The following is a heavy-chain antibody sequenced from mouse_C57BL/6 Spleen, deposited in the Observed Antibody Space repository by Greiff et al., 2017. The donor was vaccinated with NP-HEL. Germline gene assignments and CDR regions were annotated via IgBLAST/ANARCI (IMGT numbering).Heavy chain of an antibody. D-gene: IGHD2-3*01. CDR2: IDPSDSYT. J-gene: IGHJ4*01. Sequence: QVQLQQPGAELVRPGTSVKLSCKASGYTFTSYWMHWVKQRPGQGLEWIGVIDPSDSYTNYNQKFKGKATLTVDTSSSTAYMQLSSLTSEDSAVYYCARTGDGYYRYAMDYWGQGTSVTVSS. V-gene: IGHV1-59*01. CDR3: ARTGDGYYRYAMDY. CDR1: GYTFTSYW.